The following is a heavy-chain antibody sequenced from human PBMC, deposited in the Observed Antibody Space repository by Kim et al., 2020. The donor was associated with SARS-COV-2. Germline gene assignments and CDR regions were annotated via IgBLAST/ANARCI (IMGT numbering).Heavy chain of an antibody. V-gene: IGHV3-7*01. CDR2: IKQDGSEK. CDR3: ARARHKGRWLQFMARYYFDY. D-gene: IGHD5-12*01. CDR1: GFTFSSYW. J-gene: IGHJ4*02. Sequence: GGSLRLSCAASGFTFSSYWMSWVRQAPGKGLEWVANIKQDGSEKYYVDSVKGRFTISRDNAKNSLYLQMNSLRAEDTAVYYCARARHKGRWLQFMARYYFDYWGQGTLVTVSS.